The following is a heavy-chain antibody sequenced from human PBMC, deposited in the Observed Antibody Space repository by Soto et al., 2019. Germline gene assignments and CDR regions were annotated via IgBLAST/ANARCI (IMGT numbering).Heavy chain of an antibody. J-gene: IGHJ4*02. CDR1: GSTFSSYA. CDR3: AKASNSSGWYFFDY. CDR2: ISGSGGST. D-gene: IGHD6-19*01. Sequence: PGGSLRLSCAASGSTFSSYAMSWVRQAPGKGLEWVSAISGSGGSTYYADSVKGRFTISRDNSKNTLYLQMNSLRAEDTAVYYCAKASNSSGWYFFDYWGQGTLVTVSS. V-gene: IGHV3-23*01.